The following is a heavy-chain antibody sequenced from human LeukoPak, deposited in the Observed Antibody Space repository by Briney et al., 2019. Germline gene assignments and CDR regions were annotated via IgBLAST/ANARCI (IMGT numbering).Heavy chain of an antibody. D-gene: IGHD6-19*01. CDR2: IHSDGSDT. CDR1: GFTFSNYA. V-gene: IGHV3-74*01. Sequence: GGSLRLSCAASGFTFSNYAMSWVRQAPGKGLVWVSRIHSDGSDTTYADSVKGRFTISRDNAKNTLYLQMNSLRAEDTAVYYCAREGNSGWRDDGFDIWGQGTMVTVSS. CDR3: AREGNSGWRDDGFDI. J-gene: IGHJ3*02.